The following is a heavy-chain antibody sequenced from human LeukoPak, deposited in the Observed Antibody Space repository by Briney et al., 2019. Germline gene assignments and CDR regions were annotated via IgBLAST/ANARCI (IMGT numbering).Heavy chain of an antibody. CDR3: AKSQSGDFPNWDY. CDR1: GFTFSSYG. J-gene: IGHJ4*02. V-gene: IGHV3-21*01. CDR2: ITSSSNYM. D-gene: IGHD2-21*02. Sequence: PGGSLRLSCAGSGFTFSSYGMTWVRQAPGKGLEWVSSITSSSNYMYYADSLKGRFTISRDNAKSSLYLQMNSLRAEDTAVYYCAKSQSGDFPNWDYWGQGTLVTVSS.